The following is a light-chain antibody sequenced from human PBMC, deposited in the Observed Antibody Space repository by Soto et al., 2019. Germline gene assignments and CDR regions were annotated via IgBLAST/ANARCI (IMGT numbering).Light chain of an antibody. Sequence: EIVLTQSPATLSLSPGERATLSCRASQSVSSCLVWYQQKPGQAPRLLIYDASNRATGIPARFSGSGSGTDFTLTISSLEPEDFAVYYCQQSSNWPLTFGGGTKVEIK. CDR1: QSVSSC. J-gene: IGKJ4*01. V-gene: IGKV3-11*01. CDR2: DAS. CDR3: QQSSNWPLT.